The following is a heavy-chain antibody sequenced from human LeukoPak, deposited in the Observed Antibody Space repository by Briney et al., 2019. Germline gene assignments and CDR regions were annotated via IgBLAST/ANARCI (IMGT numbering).Heavy chain of an antibody. V-gene: IGHV3-48*03. CDR3: ARAYGDYGWFDP. CDR2: ISSSGSTI. CDR1: GFTFSSYE. Sequence: PGGSLRLSCAASGFTFSSYEMNWARQAPGKGLEWVSYISSSGSTIYYADSVKGRFTISRDNAKNSLYLQMNSLRAEDTAVYYCARAYGDYGWFDPWGQGTLVTVSS. D-gene: IGHD4-17*01. J-gene: IGHJ5*02.